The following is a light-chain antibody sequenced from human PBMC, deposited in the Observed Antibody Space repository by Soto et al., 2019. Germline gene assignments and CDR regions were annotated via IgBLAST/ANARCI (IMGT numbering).Light chain of an antibody. J-gene: IGKJ5*01. CDR2: AAS. CDR3: QRSYSAPLT. CDR1: QRIETW. Sequence: DIQLAQSPSTLSAPVGDSVTLPCLASQRIETWLAWYQQNPGKAPKLLIYAASSLQSGVPARFSGSGSGTDFTLTIGSLQPEDFATYYCQRSYSAPLTFGQGTRLEIK. V-gene: IGKV1-39*01.